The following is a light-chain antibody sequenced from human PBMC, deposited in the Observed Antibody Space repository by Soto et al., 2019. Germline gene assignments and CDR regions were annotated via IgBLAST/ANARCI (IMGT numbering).Light chain of an antibody. J-gene: IGLJ2*01. CDR2: ANN. V-gene: IGLV1-51*01. CDR3: GTWDVSLSGVI. Sequence: QSVLTQPPSVSAAPRQEVTISCSGTYSNIGNNFVSWYQQLPGAAPKLLIYANNKRPSGIPDRFSGSKSGTSATPRITGLQTGDEADYYCGTWDVSLSGVIFGAGTKLTVL. CDR1: YSNIGNNF.